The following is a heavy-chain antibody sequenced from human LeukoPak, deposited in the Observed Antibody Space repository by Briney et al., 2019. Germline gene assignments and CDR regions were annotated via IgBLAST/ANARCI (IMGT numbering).Heavy chain of an antibody. D-gene: IGHD3-22*01. Sequence: AGGSLRLSCAASGFTFSSHAMTWVRQTPGKGLEWVSNINAGGDNTLYADSVKGRFIISRDNSKSTLCLQMNSLRAEDTAVYFCAYYDSSGYYYGRLRYWGQGTPVTVSS. V-gene: IGHV3-23*01. J-gene: IGHJ4*02. CDR1: GFTFSSHA. CDR2: INAGGDNT. CDR3: AYYDSSGYYYGRLRY.